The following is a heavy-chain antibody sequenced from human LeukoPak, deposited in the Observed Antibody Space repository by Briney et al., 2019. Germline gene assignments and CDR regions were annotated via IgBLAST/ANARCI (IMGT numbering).Heavy chain of an antibody. CDR2: ISYTAST. CDR3: ARHGWARGPRNYWYFDL. Sequence: SETLSLTCTVSGGSISNYYWNWIRQSPGKGLEWIGFISYTASTNYNPSLNSRVTISVGTSKNQFSLKLSSVTAADTAVYYCARHGWARGPRNYWYFDLWGRGALVTVSS. D-gene: IGHD3-10*01. J-gene: IGHJ2*01. V-gene: IGHV4-59*08. CDR1: GGSISNYY.